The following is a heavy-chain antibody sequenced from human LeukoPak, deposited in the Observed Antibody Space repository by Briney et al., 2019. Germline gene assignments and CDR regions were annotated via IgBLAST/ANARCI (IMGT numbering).Heavy chain of an antibody. CDR1: GGSISSSNW. V-gene: IGHV4-4*02. CDR3: ASGEVTETDTYYDILTGYYSPNYGMDV. Sequence: PSETLSLTCAVSGGSISSSNWWSWVRQPPGKGLEWIGEINHSGSTNYNPSLKSRVTISVDTSKNQFSLKLSSVTAADTAVYYCASGEVTETDTYYDILTGYYSPNYGMDVWGQGTTVTVSS. J-gene: IGHJ6*02. D-gene: IGHD3-9*01. CDR2: INHSGST.